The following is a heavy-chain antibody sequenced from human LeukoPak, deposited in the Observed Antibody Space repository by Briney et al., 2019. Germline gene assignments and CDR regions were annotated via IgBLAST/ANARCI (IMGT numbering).Heavy chain of an antibody. J-gene: IGHJ3*02. Sequence: PSETLSLTCAVYGGSFNDYYWSWLRQSPGKGLEWIGELSERGSTNFNPSLKGRVSISVDTSKKQFSLRLNPVTAADTAVYYCARTSGAIGRNVQAFDIWGQGTLVIVSS. CDR1: GGSFNDYY. CDR2: LSERGST. CDR3: ARTSGAIGRNVQAFDI. V-gene: IGHV4-34*01. D-gene: IGHD1-1*01.